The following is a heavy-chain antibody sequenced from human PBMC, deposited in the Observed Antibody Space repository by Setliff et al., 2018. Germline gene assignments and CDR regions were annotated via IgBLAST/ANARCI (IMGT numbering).Heavy chain of an antibody. Sequence: ASVKVSCKASGYTFTSYGISWVRQAPGQGLEWMGWISAYNGNTNYAQKLQGRVTMTTDTSTSTAYMELRSLRSDDTAVYYCATRTTATTIGWFDPWGQGTLVTVSS. CDR1: GYTFTSYG. J-gene: IGHJ5*02. CDR3: ATRTTATTIGWFDP. D-gene: IGHD4-4*01. V-gene: IGHV1-18*01. CDR2: ISAYNGNT.